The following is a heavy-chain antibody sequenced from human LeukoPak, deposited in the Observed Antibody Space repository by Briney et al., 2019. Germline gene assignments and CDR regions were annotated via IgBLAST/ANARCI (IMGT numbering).Heavy chain of an antibody. CDR1: GGSISSYY. V-gene: IGHV4-59*01. J-gene: IGHJ4*02. CDR2: IYYSGST. CDR3: ARGHSGSYYALGY. Sequence: PSETLSLTCTVSGGSISSYYWSWIRQPTGKGLEWIGYIYYSGSTNYNPSLKSRVTISVDTSKNQFFLKLSSVTAADTAVYYCARGHSGSYYALGYWGQGTLVTVSS. D-gene: IGHD1-26*01.